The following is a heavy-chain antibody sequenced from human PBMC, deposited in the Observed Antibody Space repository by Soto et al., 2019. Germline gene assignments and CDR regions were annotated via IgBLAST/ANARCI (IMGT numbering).Heavy chain of an antibody. D-gene: IGHD3-16*01. J-gene: IGHJ6*02. Sequence: QLQLQESGPGLVKPSETLSLTCTVSGGSISSSSYYWGWIRQPPGKGLEWIGSIYYSGSTYYNPSLKSRVTISVDTSKNQFSLKLSSVTAADTAVYYCARRGTDYYGMDVWGQGTKLTV. V-gene: IGHV4-39*01. CDR1: GGSISSSSYY. CDR2: IYYSGST. CDR3: ARRGTDYYGMDV.